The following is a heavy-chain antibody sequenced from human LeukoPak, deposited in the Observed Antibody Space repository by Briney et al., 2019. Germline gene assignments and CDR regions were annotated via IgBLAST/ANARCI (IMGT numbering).Heavy chain of an antibody. CDR2: ISGSGHST. V-gene: IGHV3-23*01. D-gene: IGHD6-13*01. CDR3: AKDGFEDSSSWTDHPSVYYFEY. Sequence: TGGSLRLSCAASGLTFSSYALSWVRQAPGKGLEWVSAISGSGHSTYYADSVKSRFTISRDNSKNTLYLQMNSLRAEDTAVYYCAKDGFEDSSSWTDHPSVYYFEYWGQGTLVTVSS. CDR1: GLTFSSYA. J-gene: IGHJ4*02.